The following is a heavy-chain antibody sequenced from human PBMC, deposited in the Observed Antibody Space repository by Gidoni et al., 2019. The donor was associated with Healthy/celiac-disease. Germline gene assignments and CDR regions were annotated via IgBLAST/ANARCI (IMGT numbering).Heavy chain of an antibody. D-gene: IGHD1-26*01. J-gene: IGHJ4*02. Sequence: QVQLVESGGGVVQPGRSLRLSCAASGFTFSSYGMHWVRQAPGKGLEWVAVISYDGSNKYYADSVKGRFTISRDNSKNTLYLQMNSLRAEDTAVYYCAKDQRSGVGDYWGQGTLVTVSS. V-gene: IGHV3-30*18. CDR3: AKDQRSGVGDY. CDR2: ISYDGSNK. CDR1: GFTFSSYG.